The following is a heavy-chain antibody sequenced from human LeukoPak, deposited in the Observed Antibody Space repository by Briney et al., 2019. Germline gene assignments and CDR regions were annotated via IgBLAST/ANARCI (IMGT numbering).Heavy chain of an antibody. V-gene: IGHV3-7*01. Sequence: GGSLRLSCTASGFTFSTYWMSCVRQAPGKGLEWVANIKQGGSEKYYLDSVKGRFTISRDNAKNSVYLQMNSLRAEDTAVYYCARGGTTPDNYYNHMDFWGKGTMVTVSS. CDR1: GFTFSTYW. CDR3: ARGGTTPDNYYNHMDF. CDR2: IKQGGSEK. D-gene: IGHD4-11*01. J-gene: IGHJ6*03.